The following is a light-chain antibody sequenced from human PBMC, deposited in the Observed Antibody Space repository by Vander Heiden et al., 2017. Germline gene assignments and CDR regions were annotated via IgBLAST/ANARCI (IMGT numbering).Light chain of an antibody. CDR2: STN. J-gene: IGLJ3*02. Sequence: QTVVTQVPSFSVSPGGTVTRTCGLSSGSVSTSYYPRWYQQTPGQAPRKLIYSTNTRSSGVPDRFSGSILGNKAALTITGAQADDESDYYCVLYMGSGIWVFGGGTKLTVL. CDR3: VLYMGSGIWV. CDR1: SGSVSTSYY. V-gene: IGLV8-61*01.